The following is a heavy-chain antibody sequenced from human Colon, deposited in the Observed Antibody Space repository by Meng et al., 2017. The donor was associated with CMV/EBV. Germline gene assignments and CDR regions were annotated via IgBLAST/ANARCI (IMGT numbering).Heavy chain of an antibody. V-gene: IGHV3-66*02. CDR2: IYSGGST. Sequence: GGSLRLSCAASGFTVSSNCMSWVRQAPGKGLQWVSVIYSGGSTYYADSVKGRFTISRDNSQNTLYPQMNSLRAEDTAVYYCARASGCYYDSSDYPDYWGQGTLVTVSS. J-gene: IGHJ4*02. CDR3: ARASGCYYDSSDYPDY. CDR1: GFTVSSNC. D-gene: IGHD3-22*01.